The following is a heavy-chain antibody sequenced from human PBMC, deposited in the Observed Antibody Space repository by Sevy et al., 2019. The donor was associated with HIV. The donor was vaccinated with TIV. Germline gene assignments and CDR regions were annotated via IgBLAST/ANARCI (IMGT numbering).Heavy chain of an antibody. CDR1: GYTFTGQY. CDR3: ARARLGPLGSLDS. D-gene: IGHD3-10*01. V-gene: IGHV1-2*02. Sequence: ASVKVSCKASGYTFTGQYIHWVRQVPGQGLEWVGWVNPRNGGTKTAQSFEGRVTLTRDTSISTANLEMGSLTSDYTAVYFCARARLGPLGSLDSWGQGTLVTVSS. CDR2: VNPRNGGT. J-gene: IGHJ4*02.